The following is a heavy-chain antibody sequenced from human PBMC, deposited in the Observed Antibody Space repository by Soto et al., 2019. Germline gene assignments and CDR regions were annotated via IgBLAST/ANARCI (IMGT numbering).Heavy chain of an antibody. CDR3: TRSLGGSSYFVSDH. J-gene: IGHJ4*02. V-gene: IGHV3-30*03. CDR2: IANDVSDQ. D-gene: IGHD2-15*01. Sequence: QVQLVESGGGVVQPGRSLRLSCAASGFTFSGYGMQWVRQAPGKGLEWVAVIANDVSDQFYVDSVKGRFIISRDNSKNTPYLEMNSLSAEDTAMYYCTRSLGGSSYFVSDHWGQGTLVTVSS. CDR1: GFTFSGYG.